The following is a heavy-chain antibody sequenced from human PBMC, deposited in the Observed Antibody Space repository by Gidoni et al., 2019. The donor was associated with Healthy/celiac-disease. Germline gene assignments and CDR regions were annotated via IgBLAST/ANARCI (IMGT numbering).Heavy chain of an antibody. V-gene: IGHV1-69*01. CDR3: ASGGYSGYDLWYSYYGMDV. D-gene: IGHD5-12*01. J-gene: IGHJ6*02. CDR1: GGTFSSNG. CDR2: IIPIFGTA. Sequence: QVQLEQSGAEVKKPGSSVKVSCKASGGTFSSNGNSWVRQAPGHGLEWMGGIIPIFGTANYAQKFQGRVTITADESTSTAYMELSSLRSEDTAVYYCASGGYSGYDLWYSYYGMDVWGQGTTVTVSS.